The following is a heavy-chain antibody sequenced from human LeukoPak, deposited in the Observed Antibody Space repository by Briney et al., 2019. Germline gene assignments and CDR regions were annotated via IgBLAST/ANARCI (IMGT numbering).Heavy chain of an antibody. D-gene: IGHD1-26*01. Sequence: GRSLRLSCAASGFTFSSYGMHWVRQAPGKGLEWVAVIWYDGSNADSVKGRFTISRDVSKNTLYLQMNSLRVEDTAVYYCVKVLGRGPRGPFDFWGQGALVIVSS. CDR3: VKVLGRGPRGPFDF. CDR1: GFTFSSYG. J-gene: IGHJ4*02. CDR2: IWYDGS. V-gene: IGHV3-33*03.